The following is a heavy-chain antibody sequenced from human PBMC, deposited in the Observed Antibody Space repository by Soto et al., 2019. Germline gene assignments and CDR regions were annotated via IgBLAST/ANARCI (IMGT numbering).Heavy chain of an antibody. V-gene: IGHV3-30-3*01. J-gene: IGHJ4*02. CDR1: GFTFSSYA. CDR2: ISYDGSNK. CDR3: ARGHSSGWFDY. D-gene: IGHD6-19*01. Sequence: QVQLVESGGGVVQPGRSLRLSCAASGFTFSSYAMHWVRQAPGKGLEWVAVISYDGSNKYYADSVKGRFTISRDNSKNTLYLQMNSLRAEDMAVYYCARGHSSGWFDYWGQGTLVTVSS.